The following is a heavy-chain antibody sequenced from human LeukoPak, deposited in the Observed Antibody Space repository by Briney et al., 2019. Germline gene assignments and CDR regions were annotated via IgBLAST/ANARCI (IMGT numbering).Heavy chain of an antibody. Sequence: GASVKVSCKASGYTSSSYGISWVRQAPGQGLEWMGWISAYDGNTDYAQNLQGRVTMTTDTSTSTAYMELRSLRSDDTAVYYYARAVRGYSYAYLPYWGQGTLVTVSS. D-gene: IGHD5-18*01. CDR2: ISAYDGNT. CDR1: GYTSSSYG. CDR3: ARAVRGYSYAYLPY. V-gene: IGHV1-18*01. J-gene: IGHJ4*02.